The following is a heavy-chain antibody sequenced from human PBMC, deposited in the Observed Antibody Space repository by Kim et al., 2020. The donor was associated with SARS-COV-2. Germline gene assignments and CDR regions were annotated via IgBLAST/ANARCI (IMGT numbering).Heavy chain of an antibody. Sequence: GNTKYSQKLQGRVTITRGTSASPAYMELSSLRSEDTAVYYCALTTVTTWGQGTLVTVSS. J-gene: IGHJ5*02. V-gene: IGHV1-3*01. D-gene: IGHD4-17*01. CDR2: GNT. CDR3: ALTTVTT.